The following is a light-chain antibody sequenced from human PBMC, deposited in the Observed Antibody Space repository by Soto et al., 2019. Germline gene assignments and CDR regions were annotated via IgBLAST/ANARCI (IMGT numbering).Light chain of an antibody. V-gene: IGKV3-20*01. CDR2: GRS. CDR1: QSVSSSF. CDR3: QHYRSSWT. J-gene: IGKJ1*01. Sequence: EIVLTQSPGTLSLSPGERATLSCRASQSVSSSFLAWYQQKPGQPPRLLIYGRSSRATGIPERFSGSGSGPDFTLTISRLEPEDFAVYYCQHYRSSWTFGRGTKVEVK.